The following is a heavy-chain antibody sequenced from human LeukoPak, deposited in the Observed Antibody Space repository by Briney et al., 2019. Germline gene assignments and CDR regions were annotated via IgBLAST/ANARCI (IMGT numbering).Heavy chain of an antibody. Sequence: NPGRSLRLSCAASGFTFSSYAMHWVRQAPGKGLEWVAVISYDGSNKYYADSVKGRFTISGDNSKNTLYLQMNSLRAEDTAVYYCARESYYYGSGSYLFDYWGQGTLVTVSS. J-gene: IGHJ4*02. CDR3: ARESYYYGSGSYLFDY. V-gene: IGHV3-30-3*01. CDR2: ISYDGSNK. D-gene: IGHD3-10*01. CDR1: GFTFSSYA.